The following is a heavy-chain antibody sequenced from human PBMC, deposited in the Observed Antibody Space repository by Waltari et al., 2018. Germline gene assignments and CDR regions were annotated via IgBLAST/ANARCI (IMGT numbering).Heavy chain of an antibody. Sequence: QMQLVQSGAEVKKPGASVKVYCKASGYPFSDYDINWVRQATGHGLAWMGWINPKSGNTVSAQNFQDRVTITRDPSTSTVYMELSSLRSDDAAVYYCARVHYDFWSGYYIWGQGTLVTVPS. CDR2: INPKSGNT. D-gene: IGHD3-3*01. V-gene: IGHV1-8*02. CDR1: GYPFSDYD. CDR3: ARVHYDFWSGYYI. J-gene: IGHJ4*02.